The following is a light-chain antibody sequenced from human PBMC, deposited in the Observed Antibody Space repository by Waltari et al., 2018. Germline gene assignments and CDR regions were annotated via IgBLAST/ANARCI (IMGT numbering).Light chain of an antibody. CDR2: ENN. J-gene: IGLJ3*02. CDR3: QSYDTTARV. Sequence: NFVLPQPHSVSESPEKTVTISCTRISGSIAANYVHWYQQRPGSSPTIVIYENNQRPSGVPDRFSGSIDGSSNSASLTISGLKTDDEADYFCQSYDTTARVFGGGTKLTVL. CDR1: SGSIAANY. V-gene: IGLV6-57*01.